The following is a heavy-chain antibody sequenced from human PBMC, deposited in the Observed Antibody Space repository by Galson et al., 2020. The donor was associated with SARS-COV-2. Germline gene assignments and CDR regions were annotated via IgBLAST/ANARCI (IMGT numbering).Heavy chain of an antibody. CDR1: GFSFSNAW. CDR2: IKSKSDGGTT. Sequence: GGSLRLSCAASGFSFSNAWMSWVRQAPGKGLEWVGRIKSKSDGGTTEYAAPVKDRFAISRDDSENILYLQMNSLKTEDTAMYYCTAFGYCTGGSCVDPWGQGTLVTGSS. V-gene: IGHV3-15*01. J-gene: IGHJ5*02. CDR3: TAFGYCTGGSCVDP. D-gene: IGHD2-15*01.